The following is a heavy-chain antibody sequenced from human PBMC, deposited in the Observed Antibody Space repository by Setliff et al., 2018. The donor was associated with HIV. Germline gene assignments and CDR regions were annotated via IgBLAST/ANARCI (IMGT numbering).Heavy chain of an antibody. V-gene: IGHV1-2*02. J-gene: IGHJ4*02. CDR3: ARADYGDHLDY. D-gene: IGHD4-17*01. CDR1: GYTFTDYY. CDR2: IYPNTGGT. Sequence: ASVKVSCKASGYTFTDYYIHWVRQAPGQGLEWMGWIYPNTGGTNYAQKFQGGVTMTRDTSISTAYMELSRLRSDDTAVYYCARADYGDHLDYWGQGILVTVSS.